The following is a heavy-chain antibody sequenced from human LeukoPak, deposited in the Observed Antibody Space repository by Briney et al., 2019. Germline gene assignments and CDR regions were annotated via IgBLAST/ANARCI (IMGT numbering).Heavy chain of an antibody. CDR1: GFTFSSYW. Sequence: GGSLRLSCAASGFTFSSYWMSWVRQAPGKGLEWVANIKEDGSQKNYVDSVMGRFTVSRDNAKNTLYLQINSLRAEDTAVYFCARERTYTTLNYYGMDVWGQGTTVTVSS. CDR3: ARERTYTTLNYYGMDV. J-gene: IGHJ6*02. V-gene: IGHV3-7*01. CDR2: IKEDGSQK. D-gene: IGHD3-16*01.